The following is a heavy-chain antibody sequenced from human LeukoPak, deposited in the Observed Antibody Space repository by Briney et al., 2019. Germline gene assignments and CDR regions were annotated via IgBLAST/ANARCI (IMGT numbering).Heavy chain of an antibody. D-gene: IGHD6-6*01. CDR3: ARVAAAWYSSSSNEDY. Sequence: PGGSLRLSCAASGFTFSSYSMNWVRQAPGKGLEWVSSISSSSSYIYYADSVKGRFTISRDNAKNSLYLQMNSLRAEDTAVYYCARVAAAWYSSSSNEDYWGQGTLVTVSS. CDR1: GFTFSSYS. V-gene: IGHV3-21*01. J-gene: IGHJ4*02. CDR2: ISSSSSYI.